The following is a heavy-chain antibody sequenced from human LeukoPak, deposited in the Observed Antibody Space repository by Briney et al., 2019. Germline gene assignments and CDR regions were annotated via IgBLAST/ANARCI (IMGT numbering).Heavy chain of an antibody. D-gene: IGHD3-10*02. CDR2: ISSRSSTI. Sequence: PGGSLRLSCAASGFTFSSYSMNWVRQAPGKGLEWVSYISSRSSTIYYADSVKGRFTISRDNAKNSLYLQMNSLRAEDTAVYYCARSLGSGRFYWYFDLWGRGTLVTVSS. CDR3: ARSLGSGRFYWYFDL. CDR1: GFTFSSYS. J-gene: IGHJ2*01. V-gene: IGHV3-48*04.